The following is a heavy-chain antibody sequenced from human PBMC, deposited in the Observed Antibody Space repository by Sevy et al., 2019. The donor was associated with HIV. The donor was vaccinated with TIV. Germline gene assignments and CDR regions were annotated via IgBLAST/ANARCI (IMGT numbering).Heavy chain of an antibody. CDR3: AKDTSAAARRGAFDY. J-gene: IGHJ4*02. V-gene: IGHV3-9*01. CDR1: GFTFDDYA. D-gene: IGHD6-13*01. CDR2: ISWKSGGI. Sequence: GGPLSLSCVASGFTFDDYARHWVRQAPGKGLEGVSGISWKSGGIGYADSVKGRFTISRDNVKSSLYLQMNSLRAEDTALYYCAKDTSAAARRGAFDYWGQGTLVTVSS.